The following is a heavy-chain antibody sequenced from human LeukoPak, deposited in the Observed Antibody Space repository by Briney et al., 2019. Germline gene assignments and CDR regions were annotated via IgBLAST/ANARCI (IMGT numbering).Heavy chain of an antibody. Sequence: ASVKVSYKASGYTFTGYYMHWVRQAPGQGLEWMGRINPNSGGTNYAQKFQGRVTMTRDTSISTAYMELSRLRSDDTAVYYCARPLSRAAAAEFDYWGQGTLVTVSS. CDR1: GYTFTGYY. V-gene: IGHV1-2*06. J-gene: IGHJ4*02. D-gene: IGHD6-13*01. CDR2: INPNSGGT. CDR3: ARPLSRAAAAEFDY.